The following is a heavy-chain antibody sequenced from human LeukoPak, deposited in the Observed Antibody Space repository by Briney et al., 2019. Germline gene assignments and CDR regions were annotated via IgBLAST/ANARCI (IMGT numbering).Heavy chain of an antibody. V-gene: IGHV3-21*01. Sequence: GGSLRLLCAASGFTFSSYSMNWVRQSPGKGLEWVSSISSSSSYIYYADSVKGRFTISRDNAKNSLYLQMNNLRVEDTAVYYCARVQFQWFDPWGQGTLVAVSS. CDR2: ISSSSSYI. J-gene: IGHJ5*02. CDR3: ARVQFQWFDP. CDR1: GFTFSSYS.